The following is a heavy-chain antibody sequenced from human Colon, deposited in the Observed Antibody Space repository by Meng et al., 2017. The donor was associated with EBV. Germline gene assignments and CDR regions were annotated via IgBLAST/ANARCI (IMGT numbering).Heavy chain of an antibody. Sequence: VQRVQLGSGLKEPGPSVKVSCNGSGYTFTRYPMNWVRQGTGQGLEWMGWISTNTGNPTYAQGFTGRFVFSVDTSVSTAYLQISSLKAEDTAVYYCGTLKYTSGFYGPAYWGQGALVTVSS. CDR1: GYTFTRYP. CDR2: ISTNTGNP. V-gene: IGHV7-4-1*02. J-gene: IGHJ4*02. CDR3: GTLKYTSGFYGPAY. D-gene: IGHD6-19*01.